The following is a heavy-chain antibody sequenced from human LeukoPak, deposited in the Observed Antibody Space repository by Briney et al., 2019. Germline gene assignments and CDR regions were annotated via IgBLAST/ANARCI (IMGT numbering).Heavy chain of an antibody. J-gene: IGHJ4*02. Sequence: GGALRLSCAAYGFSFISYAMYWVRQAPGKGLEWVAVISYEGSNKYYADSVKGRFTISRDNSKNTLYLQMNSLRAEDTAVYYCARRPSPFDSSGYYHLVDWGQGTLVTVSS. D-gene: IGHD3-22*01. V-gene: IGHV3-30*04. CDR2: ISYEGSNK. CDR1: GFSFISYA. CDR3: ARRPSPFDSSGYYHLVD.